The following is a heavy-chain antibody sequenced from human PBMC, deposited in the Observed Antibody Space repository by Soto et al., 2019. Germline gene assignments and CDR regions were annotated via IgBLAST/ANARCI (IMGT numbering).Heavy chain of an antibody. Sequence: QVQLVQSGAEVKKPGASVKVSCKASGYTFTSYGISWVRQAPGQGLEWMGWITAYNGNPNYAQKLQGRVTMTTDTSTSTAYMELRSLRSDDTAVYYCARGGKVVPAFYYYGMDVWGQGTTVTVSS. CDR2: ITAYNGNP. V-gene: IGHV1-18*04. D-gene: IGHD2-2*01. CDR3: ARGGKVVPAFYYYGMDV. J-gene: IGHJ6*02. CDR1: GYTFTSYG.